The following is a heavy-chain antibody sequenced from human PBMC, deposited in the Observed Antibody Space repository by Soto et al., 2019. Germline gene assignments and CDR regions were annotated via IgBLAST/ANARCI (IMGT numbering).Heavy chain of an antibody. CDR1: GFTFNDAW. V-gene: IGHV3-15*01. D-gene: IGHD2-2*01. CDR2: IKTKTDSGTT. CDR3: TTERCTGTNCYVKNAFDS. Sequence: GGSLRLSCAASGFTFNDAWMTWVRQAPGKGLEWVGRIKTKTDSGTTDYAAPVKGRFTISRDDSKNTVYLQMNSLKIEDTGVYYCTTERCTGTNCYVKNAFDSWGQGTMVTVSS. J-gene: IGHJ3*02.